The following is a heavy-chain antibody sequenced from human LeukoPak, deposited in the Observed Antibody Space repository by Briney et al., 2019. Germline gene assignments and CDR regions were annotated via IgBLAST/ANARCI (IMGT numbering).Heavy chain of an antibody. CDR1: GGSISSYY. V-gene: IGHV4-59*12. CDR3: ARDSGTTGEVKFDP. Sequence: SETLSLTCIVSGGSISSYYWTWIRQPPGKGLEWIGNIYYSGSTNYNPSLKSRVTMSIDTSNNQFSLRLRFVTAADTAVYYCARDSGTTGEVKFDPWGQGTLVTVSS. CDR2: IYYSGST. J-gene: IGHJ5*02. D-gene: IGHD3-10*01.